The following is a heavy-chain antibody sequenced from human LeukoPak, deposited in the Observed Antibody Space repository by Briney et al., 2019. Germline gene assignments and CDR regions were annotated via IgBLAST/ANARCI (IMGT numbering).Heavy chain of an antibody. J-gene: IGHJ5*02. CDR3: ARQEYCSGASCYTWFDP. Sequence: GESLKISCQGSGYSINNYWIAWVRQMPGKGLEWMGIIYPADSDIRYSPSFQGQVTISADKPISTAYLQWNSLKASDTAMYYCARQEYCSGASCYTWFDPWGQGTLVTVSS. CDR2: IYPADSDI. V-gene: IGHV5-51*01. CDR1: GYSINNYW. D-gene: IGHD2-15*01.